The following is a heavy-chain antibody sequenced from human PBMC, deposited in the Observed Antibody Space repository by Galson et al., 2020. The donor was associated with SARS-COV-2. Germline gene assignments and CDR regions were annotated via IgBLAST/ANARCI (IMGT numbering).Heavy chain of an antibody. D-gene: IGHD3-3*01. CDR3: TGLYYDFWSGYPDY. Sequence: GESLKISCTASGFTFGDYAMSWFRQAPGKGLEWVGFIRSKAYGGTTEYAASVKGRFTISRDDSKSIAYLQMNSLKTEDTAVYYCTGLYYDFWSGYPDYWGQGTLVTVSS. V-gene: IGHV3-49*03. CDR2: IRSKAYGGTT. J-gene: IGHJ4*02. CDR1: GFTFGDYA.